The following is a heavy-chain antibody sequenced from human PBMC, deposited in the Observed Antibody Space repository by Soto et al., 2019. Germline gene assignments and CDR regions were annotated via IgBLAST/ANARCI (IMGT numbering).Heavy chain of an antibody. CDR3: AKIYDFWSGSNWFDP. V-gene: IGHV3-23*01. CDR1: GFTFSSYA. D-gene: IGHD3-3*01. CDR2: ISGSGATT. Sequence: VQLLESGGGLVQPGGSLRLSCAASGFTFSSYAMSWVRQAPGKGLEWVSSISGSGATTYYADSVKGRFTISRDNSKNTLYLQMNSLRAEDTAVYYCAKIYDFWSGSNWFDPWGQGTLVTVSS. J-gene: IGHJ5*02.